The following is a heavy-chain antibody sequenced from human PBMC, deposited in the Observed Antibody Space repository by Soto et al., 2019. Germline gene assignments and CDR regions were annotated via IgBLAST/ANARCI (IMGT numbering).Heavy chain of an antibody. CDR3: ASHWGQAKRYYYYGMDV. V-gene: IGHV1-69*12. J-gene: IGHJ6*02. Sequence: QVQLVQSGTEVKKPGSSVKVSCKASGGTFNSYAISWVRQAPGQGLEWMGGIIPIFGTADYAQKFQGRITMTADXAXSXXDMELSSLRSEDTAVYYCASHWGQAKRYYYYGMDVWGQGTTVTVSS. D-gene: IGHD7-27*01. CDR2: IIPIFGTA. CDR1: GGTFNSYA.